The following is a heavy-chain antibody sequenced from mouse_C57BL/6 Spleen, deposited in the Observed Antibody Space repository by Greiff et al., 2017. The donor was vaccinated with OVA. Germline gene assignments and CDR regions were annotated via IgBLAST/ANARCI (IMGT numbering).Heavy chain of an antibody. J-gene: IGHJ4*01. CDR3: TTDYYGSSYYAMDY. Sequence: VQLKESGAELVRPGASVKLSCTASGFNIKDDYMHWVQQRPEQGLEWIGWIDPENGDTEYASKFQGKATITADTSSNTAYLQLSSLTSEDTAVYYCTTDYYGSSYYAMDYWGQGTSVTVSS. CDR1: GFNIKDDY. CDR2: IDPENGDT. D-gene: IGHD1-1*01. V-gene: IGHV14-4*01.